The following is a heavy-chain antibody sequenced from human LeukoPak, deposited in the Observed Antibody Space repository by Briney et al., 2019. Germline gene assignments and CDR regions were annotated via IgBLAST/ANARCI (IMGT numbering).Heavy chain of an antibody. Sequence: GGSLRLSCAASGFTFSNYAMTWVRQAPGKGLEWVSIISGRGGSTYYADSVKGRFTISRDNSKTTLYLQMNTLRAEDTAVYYCAKDSLKALIASSGYYFDYWGQGTLVTVSS. J-gene: IGHJ4*02. D-gene: IGHD3-22*01. V-gene: IGHV3-23*01. CDR1: GFTFSNYA. CDR2: ISGRGGST. CDR3: AKDSLKALIASSGYYFDY.